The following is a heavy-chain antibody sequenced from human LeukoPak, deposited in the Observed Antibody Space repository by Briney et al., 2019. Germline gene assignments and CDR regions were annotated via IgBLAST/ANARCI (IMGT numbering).Heavy chain of an antibody. CDR2: ISSSSTTI. V-gene: IGHV3-48*04. CDR1: GFTFSSYS. CDR3: AREDYKPNWFDP. Sequence: GGSLRLSCAASGFTFSSYSMMWVRQAPGKGLEWVSYISSSSTTIHYADSVKGRFTISRDNAKNSLYLQMNSLRAEDTAVYYCAREDYKPNWFDPWGQGTLVTVSS. D-gene: IGHD4-11*01. J-gene: IGHJ5*02.